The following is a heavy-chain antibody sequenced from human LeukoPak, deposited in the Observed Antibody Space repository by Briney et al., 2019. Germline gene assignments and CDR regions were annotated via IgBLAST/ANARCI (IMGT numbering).Heavy chain of an antibody. J-gene: IGHJ4*02. V-gene: IGHV4-39*07. CDR3: AREVRGIADY. Sequence: PSETLSLTCTVSGGSISSSSYYWGWIRQPPGKGLEWIGSIYYSGSTYYNPSLKSRVTISVDTSKNQFSQKLSSVTAADTAVYYCAREVRGIADYWGQGTLVTVSS. CDR1: GGSISSSSYY. CDR2: IYYSGST. D-gene: IGHD2-21*01.